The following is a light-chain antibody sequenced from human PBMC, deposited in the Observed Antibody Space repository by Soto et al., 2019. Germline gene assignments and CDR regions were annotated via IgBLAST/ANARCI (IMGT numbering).Light chain of an antibody. V-gene: IGLV2-23*02. CDR1: SSDVGNYNL. CDR2: EVT. Sequence: QSALTQPASVSGSPGQSITISCTGTSSDVGNYNLVSWYQHHPGKAPRLMIYEVTKRPSGLSIRFSGSKSGNTASLTISGLQAEDEADYYCCSFAGGLTWLFGGGTKLTVL. J-gene: IGLJ2*01. CDR3: CSFAGGLTWL.